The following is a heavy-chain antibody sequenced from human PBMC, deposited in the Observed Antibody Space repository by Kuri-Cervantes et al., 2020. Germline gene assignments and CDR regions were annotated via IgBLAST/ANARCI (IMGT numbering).Heavy chain of an antibody. CDR2: INHSGST. V-gene: IGHV4-34*01. CDR3: ARAFGGSSGWLDY. Sequence: GSLRLSCAVYGGSFSDYYWSWIRQPPGKGLEWIGEINHSGSTNYNPSLKSRVTISVDTSKNQFSLKLSSVTAADTAVYYCARAFGGSSGWLDYWGQGTLVTVSS. J-gene: IGHJ4*02. CDR1: GGSFSDYY. D-gene: IGHD6-19*01.